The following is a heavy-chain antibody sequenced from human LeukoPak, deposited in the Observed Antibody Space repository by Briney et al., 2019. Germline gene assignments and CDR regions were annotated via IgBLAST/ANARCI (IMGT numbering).Heavy chain of an antibody. V-gene: IGHV1-3*01. J-gene: IGHJ4*02. D-gene: IGHD3-10*01. Sequence: ASVKVSCEASGYTFTSYAMHWVRQAPGQRLEWMGWINAGNGNTKYSQKFQGRVTITRDTSASTAYMGLSSLRSEDTAVYYCARGLWFGELLGGYYFDYWGQGTLVTVSS. CDR1: GYTFTSYA. CDR3: ARGLWFGELLGGYYFDY. CDR2: INAGNGNT.